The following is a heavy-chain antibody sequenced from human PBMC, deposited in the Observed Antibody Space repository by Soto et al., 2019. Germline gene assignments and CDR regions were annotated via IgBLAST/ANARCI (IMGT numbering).Heavy chain of an antibody. V-gene: IGHV3-11*04. CDR2: ISSSSSGI. CDR3: ARENIVLLVYASNWFDP. D-gene: IGHD2-8*01. Sequence: PGGSLSLPCSASGFTFGDYYISWLRQAPGKGLEWVSYISSSSSGIYYADSVKGRFTISRDNAKNSLYLQMNSLRDEDTAVYYCARENIVLLVYASNWFDPWGQGTLVTVSS. J-gene: IGHJ5*02. CDR1: GFTFGDYY.